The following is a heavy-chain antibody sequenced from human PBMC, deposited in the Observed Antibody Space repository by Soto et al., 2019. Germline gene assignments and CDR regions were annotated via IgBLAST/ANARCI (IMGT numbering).Heavy chain of an antibody. D-gene: IGHD2-15*01. CDR1: GGSISSGGYY. CDR3: ARAVVAGYYFDY. J-gene: IGHJ4*01. V-gene: IGHV4-31*03. CDR2: IYYSGST. Sequence: SETLSLTCTVSGGSISSGGYYWSWIRQHPGKGLEWIGYIYYSGSTYYNPSLKSRVTISVDTSKNQFSLKLSSVTAADTAVYYCARAVVAGYYFDYWGHGTLVTVSS.